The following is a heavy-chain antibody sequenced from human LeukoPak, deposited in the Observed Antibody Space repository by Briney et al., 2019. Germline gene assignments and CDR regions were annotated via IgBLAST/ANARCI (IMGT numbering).Heavy chain of an antibody. CDR2: ISASGGDT. Sequence: PGGSLRLSCVVSGLXFSSYSMSWVRQAPGKGLDWVSGISASGGDTWYPDSVKGRFTISRDNSKNTLFLQMSSLRVEDTAMYYCAKDAAGPEYWGQGTLVTVSS. V-gene: IGHV3-23*01. D-gene: IGHD6-13*01. CDR3: AKDAAGPEY. J-gene: IGHJ4*02. CDR1: GLXFSSYS.